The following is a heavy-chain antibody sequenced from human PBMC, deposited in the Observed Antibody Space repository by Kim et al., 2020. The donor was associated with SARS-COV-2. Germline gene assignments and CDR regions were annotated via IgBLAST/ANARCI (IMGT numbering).Heavy chain of an antibody. J-gene: IGHJ4*02. D-gene: IGHD5-12*01. V-gene: IGHV3-23*01. Sequence: ADSVNGRVTTSRDNAKSTLYLQMNSLRAEDTAVYFCAKEMIAVFTPSVDYWGQGTLVAVSS. CDR3: AKEMIAVFTPSVDY.